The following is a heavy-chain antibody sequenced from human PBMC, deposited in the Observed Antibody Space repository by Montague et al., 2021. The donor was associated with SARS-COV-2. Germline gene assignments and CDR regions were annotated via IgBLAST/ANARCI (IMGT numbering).Heavy chain of an antibody. J-gene: IGHJ6*02. CDR3: ARVKTPRYYDILTSYSKYYGMDV. Sequence: TLSLTCTVSGGSISSGGYYWSWIRQHPGKGLEWIGYIYYSGSTYYNPSLKSRVTISVDTSKNQFSLKLSSVTAADTAVYYCARVKTPRYYDILTSYSKYYGMDVWGQGTTVTVSS. CDR2: IYYSGST. D-gene: IGHD3-9*01. V-gene: IGHV4-31*03. CDR1: GGSISSGGYY.